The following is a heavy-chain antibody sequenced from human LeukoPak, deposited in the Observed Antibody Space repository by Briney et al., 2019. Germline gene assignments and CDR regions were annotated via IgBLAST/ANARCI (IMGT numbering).Heavy chain of an antibody. CDR1: GYTFTGYY. V-gene: IGHV1-2*02. J-gene: IGHJ4*02. D-gene: IGHD3-22*01. CDR3: ARDSSPYYYDSSGYYQAY. Sequence: ASVKVSCKASGYTFTGYYMHWVRQAPGQGLEWMGWINPNSGGTNYAQKFQGRVTMTRDTSISTAYMELSRLRSDDTAVYYCARDSSPYYYDSSGYYQAYWGQGTLVTVSS. CDR2: INPNSGGT.